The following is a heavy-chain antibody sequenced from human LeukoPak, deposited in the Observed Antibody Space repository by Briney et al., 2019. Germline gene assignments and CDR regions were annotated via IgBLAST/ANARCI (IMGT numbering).Heavy chain of an antibody. Sequence: PGGSLRLSCAASGFTFSSYWIGWVRQMPGKGLEWMGIIYPGDSDTRYSPSFQGQVTISADKSISTAYLQWSSLKASDTAMYYCATLGVRMVVAGFDYWGQGTLVTVSP. CDR1: GFTFSSYW. J-gene: IGHJ4*02. CDR2: IYPGDSDT. D-gene: IGHD6-19*01. CDR3: ATLGVRMVVAGFDY. V-gene: IGHV5-51*01.